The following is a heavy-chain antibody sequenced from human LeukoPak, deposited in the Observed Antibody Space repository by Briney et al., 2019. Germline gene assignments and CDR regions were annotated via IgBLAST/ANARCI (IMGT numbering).Heavy chain of an antibody. CDR1: GESFSGYY. D-gene: IGHD3-22*01. J-gene: IGHJ4*02. CDR2: INHSGST. Sequence: KASETLSLTCAVYGESFSGYYWSWIRQPPGKGLEWIGEINHSGSTNYNPSLKSRVTISVDTSKNQFSLKLSSVTAADTAVYYCARGQRRLYYYDSSGTLDYWGQGTLVTVSS. V-gene: IGHV4-34*01. CDR3: ARGQRRLYYYDSSGTLDY.